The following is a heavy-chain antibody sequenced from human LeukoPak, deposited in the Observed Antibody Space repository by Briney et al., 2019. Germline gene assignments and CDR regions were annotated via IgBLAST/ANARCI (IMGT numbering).Heavy chain of an antibody. Sequence: SETLSLTCTVSGGSISSGDYYWSWIRQPPGKGLEWIGYIYYSGSTYYNPSLKSRVTISVDTSKNRFSLKLSSVTAADTAVYYCARDSGREGGYCSSTSCYKYYYYGMDVWGQGTTVTVSS. CDR3: ARDSGREGGYCSSTSCYKYYYYGMDV. CDR2: IYYSGST. V-gene: IGHV4-30-4*01. D-gene: IGHD2-2*01. J-gene: IGHJ6*02. CDR1: GGSISSGDYY.